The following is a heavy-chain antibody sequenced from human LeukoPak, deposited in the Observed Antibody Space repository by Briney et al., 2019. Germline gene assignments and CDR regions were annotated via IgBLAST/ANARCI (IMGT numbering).Heavy chain of an antibody. V-gene: IGHV4-4*07. CDR1: GGSISSYY. Sequence: PSETLSLTCTVSGGSISSYYWSWIRQPAGKGLEWIGRIYTSGSTKYNPSLKSRVTMSVDTSKNQFSLKLNSLTAADTAVYYCARGYCRGGSCYSHDLFDYWGQGTLVTVSS. D-gene: IGHD2-15*01. CDR2: IYTSGST. J-gene: IGHJ4*02. CDR3: ARGYCRGGSCYSHDLFDY.